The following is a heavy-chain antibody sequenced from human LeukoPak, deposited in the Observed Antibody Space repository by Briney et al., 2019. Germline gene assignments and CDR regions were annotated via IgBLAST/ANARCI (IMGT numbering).Heavy chain of an antibody. Sequence: PGGSLRLSCAASGFIFSDYSMNWVRQAPGKGLEWVSVIYSGGSTYYADSVKGRFTISRDNSKNTLYLQMNSLRAEDTAVYYCARDPRVAVAGGGGYWDQGTLVTVSS. J-gene: IGHJ4*02. CDR2: IYSGGST. V-gene: IGHV3-53*01. CDR3: ARDPRVAVAGGGGY. D-gene: IGHD6-19*01. CDR1: GFIFSDYS.